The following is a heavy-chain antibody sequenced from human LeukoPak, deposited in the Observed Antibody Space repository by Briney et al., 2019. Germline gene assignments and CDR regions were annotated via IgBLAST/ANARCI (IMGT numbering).Heavy chain of an antibody. CDR1: GFTFCSYA. J-gene: IGHJ4*02. CDR2: ISSNAGGT. Sequence: QAGGSLRLSCAASGFTFCSYAMSWVRQAPGKGLEWVSSISSNAGGTYYADSVKGRFTISRDNSKNTVYLQMNSLRVEDTAVYHCAKDRGIIAAGFDYWGQGTLVTVSS. D-gene: IGHD6-13*01. CDR3: AKDRGIIAAGFDY. V-gene: IGHV3-23*01.